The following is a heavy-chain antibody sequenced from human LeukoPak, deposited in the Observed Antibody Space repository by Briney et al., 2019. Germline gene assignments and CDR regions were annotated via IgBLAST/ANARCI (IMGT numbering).Heavy chain of an antibody. J-gene: IGHJ4*02. CDR2: IYYSGST. V-gene: IGHV4-61*01. CDR3: ARDLTS. D-gene: IGHD1-14*01. Sequence: PSETLSLTCTVSGGSVSSGSYYWTWIRQPPGKGLEWIGYIYYSGSTFYNPSLKSRVTISVDTSKNQFSLELRSVTAAGTAVYYCARDLTSWGQGTLVTVSS. CDR1: GGSVSSGSYY.